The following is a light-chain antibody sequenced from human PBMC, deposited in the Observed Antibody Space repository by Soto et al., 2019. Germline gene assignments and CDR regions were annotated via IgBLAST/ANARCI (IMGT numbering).Light chain of an antibody. CDR1: QSLFHTSGNQNL. J-gene: IGKJ5*01. CDR3: QHYFRPPVT. Sequence: DIVMTQSPDSLAVSLGERATINCKSSQSLFHTSGNQNLLGWFQKKPGQPPKLLIYWASFRESGVPDRISGSRSGTDFTPTISNLQAEDAAVYYLQHYFRPPVTFGQGTRLEIK. CDR2: WAS. V-gene: IGKV4-1*01.